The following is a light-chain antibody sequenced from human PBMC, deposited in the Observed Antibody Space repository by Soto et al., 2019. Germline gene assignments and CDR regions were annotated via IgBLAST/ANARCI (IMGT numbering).Light chain of an antibody. CDR2: GAS. Sequence: EIVMTQSPATLSVSPGERATLSCSAIQIVSNNLAWYRQKPGQAPRLLIYGASTRATGIPARCSGSRSGTEFTITISSLQSEDFSVYDYQQYNNWPRTVGQGTKVEIK. CDR1: QIVSNN. V-gene: IGKV3-15*01. J-gene: IGKJ1*01. CDR3: QQYNNWPRT.